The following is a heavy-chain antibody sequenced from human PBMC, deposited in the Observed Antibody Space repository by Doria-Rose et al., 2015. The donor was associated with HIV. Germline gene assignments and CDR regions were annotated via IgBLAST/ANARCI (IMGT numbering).Heavy chain of an antibody. CDR2: LSWDSGAK. CDR3: AKAPIVRPKYYFYMDV. D-gene: IGHD3-16*02. CDR1: GFSFESYA. V-gene: IGHV3-9*01. Sequence: VQPVQSGGGLVQPGRSLRLSCVGSGFSFESYAMHWVRLAPGKGLEWVAGLSWDSGAKGNADSVEGRFNISRDNAKKSVYLEMRSLRPEDTAFYYCAKAPIVRPKYYFYMDVWGKGTSVTVSS. J-gene: IGHJ6*03.